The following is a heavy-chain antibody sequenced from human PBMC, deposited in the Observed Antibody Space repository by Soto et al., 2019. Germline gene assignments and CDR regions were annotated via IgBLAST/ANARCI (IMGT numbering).Heavy chain of an antibody. CDR3: ARDSVWTFDY. D-gene: IGHD2-21*01. V-gene: IGHV3-33*01. Sequence: QVQLVESGGGVVQPGTSLRLSCAASGFTFRNYGMHWVRQAPGKGLEWVPIIRYHENNKYYADPVKGRFNISRDNSKNTLYLQMNSLRAEDTAVYYCARDSVWTFDYWRQGTLVSVSS. J-gene: IGHJ4*02. CDR1: GFTFRNYG. CDR2: IRYHENNK.